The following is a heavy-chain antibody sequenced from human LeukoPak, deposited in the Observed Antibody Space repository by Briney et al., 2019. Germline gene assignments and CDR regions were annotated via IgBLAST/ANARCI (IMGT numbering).Heavy chain of an antibody. Sequence: GGSLRLSCAASGFTFSSYSMNWVRQAPGKGLEWVSSISSSSSYIYYADSVKGRFTISRDNAKNSLYLQMNSLRAEDTAVYYCARVSILTSNHQGDFDYWGQGTLVTVSS. CDR3: ARVSILTSNHQGDFDY. D-gene: IGHD3-9*01. CDR2: ISSSSSYI. V-gene: IGHV3-21*01. CDR1: GFTFSSYS. J-gene: IGHJ4*02.